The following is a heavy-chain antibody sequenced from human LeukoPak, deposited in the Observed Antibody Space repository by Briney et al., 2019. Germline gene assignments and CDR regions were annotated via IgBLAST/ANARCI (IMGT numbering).Heavy chain of an antibody. CDR1: GFTFTGYY. J-gene: IGHJ4*02. CDR3: ARVPSGWYFDY. CDR2: INPDSGGT. Sequence: VASVKVSCKSSGFTFTGYYIHWVRQAPGQGLEWMGWINPDSGGTNYAQKFQGRVTMTRDTSISTAYMELSRLRSDDTAVYYCARVPSGWYFDYWGQGTLVTVSS. D-gene: IGHD6-19*01. V-gene: IGHV1-2*02.